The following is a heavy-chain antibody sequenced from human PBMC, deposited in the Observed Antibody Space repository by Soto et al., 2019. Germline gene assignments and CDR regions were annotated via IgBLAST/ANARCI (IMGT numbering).Heavy chain of an antibody. D-gene: IGHD3-16*01. CDR1: GGSIDSYY. CDR2: IYYSGST. V-gene: IGHV4-59*01. CDR3: ARDSRLGLPDY. Sequence: PSETLSLTCTVSGGSIDSYYWSWIRQPPGKGLEWIGYIYYSGSTNYNPSLKSRVTISVDTSKNQFSLKLNSVTAADTAVYYCARDSRLGLPDYWGQGTLVTVSS. J-gene: IGHJ4*02.